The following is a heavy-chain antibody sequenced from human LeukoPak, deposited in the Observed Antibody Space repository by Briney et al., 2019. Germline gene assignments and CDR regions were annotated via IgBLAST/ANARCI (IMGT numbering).Heavy chain of an antibody. CDR2: IHSDGSST. D-gene: IGHD5-24*01. CDR3: VRDAWMASTPLDY. V-gene: IGHV3-74*01. CDR1: GFTFSNYW. Sequence: TGGSLRLSCAASGFTFSNYWMHWVRQAPGKGLVGVSRIHSDGSSTTYADSVKGRFTVSRDNAKNTLYLQMNSLRADDTAVYYCVRDAWMASTPLDYWGHGTLVIVSS. J-gene: IGHJ4*01.